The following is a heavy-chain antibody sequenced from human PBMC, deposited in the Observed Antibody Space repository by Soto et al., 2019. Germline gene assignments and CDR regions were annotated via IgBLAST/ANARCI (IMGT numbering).Heavy chain of an antibody. Sequence: QVQLVESGGGVVQPGRSLRLSCAASGFSIRSSGLHWVRQAPGKGLEWLAVMWYDASNRFYADAVKGRFTVSRDISNNTLYLQMNSLRAEDTAVYYCARDRGAGWYGGFDHWGQGTLVTVSP. J-gene: IGHJ3*01. D-gene: IGHD6-19*01. V-gene: IGHV3-33*01. CDR3: ARDRGAGWYGGFDH. CDR2: MWYDASNR. CDR1: GFSIRSSG.